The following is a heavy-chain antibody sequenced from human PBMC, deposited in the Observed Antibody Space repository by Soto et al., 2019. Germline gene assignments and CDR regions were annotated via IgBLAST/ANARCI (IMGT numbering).Heavy chain of an antibody. V-gene: IGHV3-23*01. J-gene: IGHJ4*02. D-gene: IGHD2-15*01. CDR3: AKDKSCRDGTCYLDY. CDR1: GFTFNNYA. Sequence: LRLSCVASGFTFNNYAMSCVRQAPGKGLEWVSGISASAGGTYYADSVKGRFTISRDNSKNTLYLQMSSLRAEDTALYYCAKDKSCRDGTCYLDYWGQGTLVTVSS. CDR2: ISASAGGT.